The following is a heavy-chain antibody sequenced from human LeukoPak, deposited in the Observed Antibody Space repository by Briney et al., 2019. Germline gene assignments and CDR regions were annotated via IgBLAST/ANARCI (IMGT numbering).Heavy chain of an antibody. D-gene: IGHD4-17*01. Sequence: SETLSLTCTVSGGSISSYYWNWIRQPAGKGLEWIGRIYTTGSTNYNPSLKSRVTMSVDTSKSQFSLKLSSVTAAETAMYYCARTLYYGDFADDAFDIWGQGRMVTVSS. CDR1: GGSISSYY. V-gene: IGHV4-4*07. CDR3: ARTLYYGDFADDAFDI. J-gene: IGHJ3*02. CDR2: IYTTGST.